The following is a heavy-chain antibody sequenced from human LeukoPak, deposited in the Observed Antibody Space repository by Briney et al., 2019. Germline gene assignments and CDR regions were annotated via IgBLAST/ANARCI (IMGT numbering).Heavy chain of an antibody. J-gene: IGHJ3*01. D-gene: IGHD5-24*01. Sequence: PGGSLRLSCAASGFTVSSNYMSWVRQAPGKGLEWDSINYSGGSTYYADSVKGRFSVSRDNSENTLSLQMNSLRVEDTARYYCAKDIQLSTWGLGTMVTVSS. CDR2: NYSGGST. V-gene: IGHV3-53*01. CDR3: AKDIQLST. CDR1: GFTVSSNY.